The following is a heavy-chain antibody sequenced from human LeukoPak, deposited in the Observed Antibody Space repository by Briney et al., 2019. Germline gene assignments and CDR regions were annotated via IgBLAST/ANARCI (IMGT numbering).Heavy chain of an antibody. CDR3: ATSVDIVVVVAATPFDY. J-gene: IGHJ4*02. V-gene: IGHV1-24*01. CDR1: GYTLTELS. D-gene: IGHD2-15*01. Sequence: ASVKVSCKVSGYTLTELSMHWVRQAPGKGLEWMGGFDPEDGETIYAQKFQGRVAMTEDTSTDTAYMELSSLRSEDTAVYHCATSVDIVVVVAATPFDYWGQGTLVTVSS. CDR2: FDPEDGET.